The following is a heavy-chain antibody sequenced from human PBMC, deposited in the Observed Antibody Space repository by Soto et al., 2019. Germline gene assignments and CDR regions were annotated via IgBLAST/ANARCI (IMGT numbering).Heavy chain of an antibody. J-gene: IGHJ4*02. D-gene: IGHD4-17*01. CDR1: GFALSTYS. V-gene: IGHV3-21*01. CDR3: VRAVYTLTTPYYFDF. Sequence: GGSLRLSCAASGFALSTYSMHWVHQAPGKGLEWVSSISTGSSIIHYADSVKGRFTISRDNAKSSLYLQMNSLRVEDTAVYYCVRAVYTLTTPYYFDFWGQGTLVTVSS. CDR2: ISTGSSII.